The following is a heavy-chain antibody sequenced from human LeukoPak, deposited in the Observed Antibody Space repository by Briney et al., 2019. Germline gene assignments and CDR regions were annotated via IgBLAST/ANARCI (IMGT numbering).Heavy chain of an antibody. Sequence: ASVKVSCKASGYTFTSYGISWVRQAPGQGLEWMGWISAYNGNTNYAQELQGRVTMTTDTSTSTAYMELRSLRSDDTAVYYCARDTLRFLEWLLSPIDAFDIWGQGTMVTVSS. CDR1: GYTFTSYG. D-gene: IGHD3-3*01. V-gene: IGHV1-18*01. CDR3: ARDTLRFLEWLLSPIDAFDI. J-gene: IGHJ3*02. CDR2: ISAYNGNT.